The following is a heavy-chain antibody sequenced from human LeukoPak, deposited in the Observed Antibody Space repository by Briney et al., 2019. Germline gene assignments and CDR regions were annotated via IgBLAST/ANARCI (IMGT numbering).Heavy chain of an antibody. CDR2: TYYRSKWYY. CDR3: ARDGVNPYYFDY. V-gene: IGHV6-1*01. Sequence: SQTLSLTCAISGDSVSSNSAAWNWIRQSPSRGLEWLGRTYYRSKWYYDYPVSVKSRIIIEPDTSKNQFSLQLSSVTPEDTAVYYCARDGVNPYYFDYWGQGILVTVSS. CDR1: GDSVSSNSAA. D-gene: IGHD2-8*01. J-gene: IGHJ4*02.